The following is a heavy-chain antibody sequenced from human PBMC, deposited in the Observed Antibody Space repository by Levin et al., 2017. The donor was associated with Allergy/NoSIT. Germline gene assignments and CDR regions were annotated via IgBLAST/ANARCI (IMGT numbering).Heavy chain of an antibody. Sequence: SETLSLTCTVSGGSISSSSYYWGWIRQPPGKGLEWIGSIYYSGSTYYNPSLKIRVTISVDTSKNQFSLKLSAVTAADTAVYYCARNGRMTIFGVVAPRGYYGMDGWGQGTTVTVSS. CDR1: GGSISSSSYY. V-gene: IGHV4-39*01. CDR2: IYYSGST. J-gene: IGHJ6*02. CDR3: ARNGRMTIFGVVAPRGYYGMDG. D-gene: IGHD3-3*01.